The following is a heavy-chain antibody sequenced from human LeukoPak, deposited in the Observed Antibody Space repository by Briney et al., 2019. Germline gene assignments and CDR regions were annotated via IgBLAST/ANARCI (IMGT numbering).Heavy chain of an antibody. J-gene: IGHJ5*02. Sequence: PGGSLRLSCEASGFTFGDYSMNWVRQAPGKGLEWVSYISNSGTTIYYADSVKGRFTISRDNSKNSLYLQMNSLRAEDTAVYYCARDRRFDPWGQGTLVTVSS. CDR3: ARDRRFDP. CDR1: GFTFGDYS. CDR2: ISNSGTTI. V-gene: IGHV3-48*04.